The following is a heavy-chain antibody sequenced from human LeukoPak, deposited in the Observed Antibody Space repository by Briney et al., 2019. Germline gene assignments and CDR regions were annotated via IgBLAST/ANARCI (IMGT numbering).Heavy chain of an antibody. CDR2: IYSGGNT. Sequence: GGSLRLSCTASGFSVSHNYMNWVRQAPGKGLEWVALIYSGGNTHYADSVKGRFAISRDNSKNTLYLQMSSLRVEDTAVYYCTRDTPGIAASVSGGWGQGTLVTVSS. CDR1: GFSVSHNY. V-gene: IGHV3-53*01. CDR3: TRDTPGIAASVSGG. D-gene: IGHD6-13*01. J-gene: IGHJ4*02.